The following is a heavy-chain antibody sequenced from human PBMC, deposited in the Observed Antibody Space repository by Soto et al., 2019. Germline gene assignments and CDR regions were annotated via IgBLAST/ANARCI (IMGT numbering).Heavy chain of an antibody. CDR1: GYTFNNYY. V-gene: IGHV1-46*02. CDR3: ARAPYYYDSSGYYHAAPLDY. CDR2: INPSGGST. J-gene: IGHJ4*02. D-gene: IGHD3-22*01. Sequence: ASVKVSCKASGYTFNNYYIHWVRQAPGQGLEWMGIINPSGGSTSYTQKFQGRVTMTRDTSTSTVYMELSSLRSEDTAVYYCARAPYYYDSSGYYHAAPLDYWGQGTLVTVSS.